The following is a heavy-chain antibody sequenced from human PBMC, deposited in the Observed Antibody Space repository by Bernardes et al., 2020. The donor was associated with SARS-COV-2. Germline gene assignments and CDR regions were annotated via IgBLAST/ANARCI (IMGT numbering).Heavy chain of an antibody. J-gene: IGHJ4*02. V-gene: IGHV4-31*01. D-gene: IGHD1-26*01. Sequence: LSLTCTVSGGSISSGDYYWTWIRQHPEKGLEWIGYISYSGSAYYNPSLKSLVTISVDTSKNQFSLKLSSVTAADTAVYYCARGNSPYYFDYWGQGTLVVVSS. CDR2: ISYSGSA. CDR1: GGSISSGDYY. CDR3: ARGNSPYYFDY.